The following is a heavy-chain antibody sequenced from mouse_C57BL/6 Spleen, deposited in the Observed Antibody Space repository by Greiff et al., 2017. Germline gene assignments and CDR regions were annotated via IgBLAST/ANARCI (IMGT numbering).Heavy chain of an antibody. CDR2: IDPSDSYT. V-gene: IGHV1-59*01. J-gene: IGHJ2*01. Sequence: QVQLQQPGAELVRPGTSVKLSCKASGYTFTSYWMHWVKQRPGQGLEWIGVIDPSDSYTKYNQKFKGKDTLTVDTSSSTAYMPLSSLTSEYSAVYYCARPDYWGQGTTLTVSS. CDR1: GYTFTSYW. CDR3: ARPDY.